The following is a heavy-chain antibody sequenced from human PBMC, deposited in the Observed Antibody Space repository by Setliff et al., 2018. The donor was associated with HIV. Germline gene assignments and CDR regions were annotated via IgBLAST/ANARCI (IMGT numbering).Heavy chain of an antibody. J-gene: IGHJ4*02. D-gene: IGHD6-19*01. CDR2: VDPEDGET. Sequence: ASVKVSCKASGYTFTDYYMHWVQQAPGKGLEWMGRVDPEDGETIYAERFRGRISLTVDKSTGTAYMELNRLRSEDTAVYYCGTVRIAVPDDFDFWGQGTLVTSPQ. V-gene: IGHV1-69-2*01. CDR1: GYTFTDYY. CDR3: GTVRIAVPDDFDF.